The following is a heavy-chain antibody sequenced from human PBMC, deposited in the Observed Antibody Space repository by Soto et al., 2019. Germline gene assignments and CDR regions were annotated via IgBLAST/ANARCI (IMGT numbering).Heavy chain of an antibody. CDR2: IYSGGST. D-gene: IGHD5-12*01. V-gene: IGHV3-53*01. CDR3: ARGGYSGYDYDY. Sequence: EVQLVESGGGLIQPGGSLRLSCAAYGFTVSSNYMSWVREARGEGLEWVSVIYSGGSTYYADSVKDRFTISRDNSKNTLYLQMNSLRAEDTAVYYCARGGYSGYDYDYWGQGTLVTVSS. J-gene: IGHJ4*02. CDR1: GFTVSSNY.